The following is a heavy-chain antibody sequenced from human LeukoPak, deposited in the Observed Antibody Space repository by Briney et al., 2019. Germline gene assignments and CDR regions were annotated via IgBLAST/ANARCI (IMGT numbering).Heavy chain of an antibody. J-gene: IGHJ4*02. D-gene: IGHD6-13*01. CDR2: IRSKAYGGTT. CDR1: GFTFGDYA. V-gene: IGHV3-49*03. CDR3: TRWGIAAVPFDY. Sequence: GGSLRLSCTASGFTFGDYAMSWFRQAPGKGLEWVGFIRSKAYGGTTEYAASVKGRFTISRDDSKSIAYLQMNSLKTGDTAVYYCTRWGIAAVPFDYWGQGTLVTVSS.